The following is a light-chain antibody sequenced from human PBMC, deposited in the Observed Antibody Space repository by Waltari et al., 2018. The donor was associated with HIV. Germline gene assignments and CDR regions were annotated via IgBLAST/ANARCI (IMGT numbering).Light chain of an antibody. CDR2: GAS. CDR1: QSVSSN. CDR3: QQYNNWLRT. Sequence: EIVMTESPATLSVSPGERATLSCRASQSVSSNLAWYQQKPGQAPRLLIYGASIRATGIRARFSGSGSGREFTLTISSMQSEDFAVYYCQQYNNWLRTFGQGTKVEIK. J-gene: IGKJ1*01. V-gene: IGKV3-15*01.